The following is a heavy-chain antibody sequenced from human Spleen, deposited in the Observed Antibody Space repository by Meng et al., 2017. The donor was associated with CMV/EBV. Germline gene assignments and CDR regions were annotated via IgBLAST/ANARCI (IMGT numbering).Heavy chain of an antibody. J-gene: IGHJ5*02. CDR2: IYYSGST. CDR1: GGSISSSSYY. CDR3: ARDIGSLFDP. V-gene: IGHV4-30-4*08. D-gene: IGHD2-15*01. Sequence: QPQLPGSGPRMVKPSGTLSLPCTVSGGSISSSSYYWGWIRQPPGKGLEWIGYIYYSGSTYYNPSLKSRVTISVDTSKNQFSLKLSSVTAADTAVYYCARDIGSLFDPWGQGTLVTVSS.